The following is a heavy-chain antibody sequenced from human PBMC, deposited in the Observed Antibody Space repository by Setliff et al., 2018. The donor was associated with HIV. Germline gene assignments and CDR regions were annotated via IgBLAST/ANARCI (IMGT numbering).Heavy chain of an antibody. D-gene: IGHD3-3*01. V-gene: IGHV3-15*01. J-gene: IGHJ2*01. CDR3: TRVYYSFWSGYFLYWHFDL. Sequence: GGSLRLSCVVSGFTVSTKYMSWVRQVPGKGPEWVGRIKSKTDGETADFSATVKGRFTISRDDSRGIVYLQMNSLKAEDTAIYYCTRVYYSFWSGYFLYWHFDLWGRGTMVTVSS. CDR1: GFTVSTKY. CDR2: IKSKTDGETA.